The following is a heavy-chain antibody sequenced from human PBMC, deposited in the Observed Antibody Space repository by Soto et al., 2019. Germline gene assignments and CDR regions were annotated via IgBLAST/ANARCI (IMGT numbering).Heavy chain of an antibody. D-gene: IGHD3-22*01. CDR3: ARVLPYDSSGYDFDY. V-gene: IGHV1-3*01. CDR1: GYTFTSYA. Sequence: ASVKVSCKASGYTFTSYAMHWVRQAPGQRLEWMGWINAGNGNTKYSQKFQGRVTITRDTSASTAYMELSGLRSEDTAVYYCARVLPYDSSGYDFDYWGQGTLVTVSS. CDR2: INAGNGNT. J-gene: IGHJ4*02.